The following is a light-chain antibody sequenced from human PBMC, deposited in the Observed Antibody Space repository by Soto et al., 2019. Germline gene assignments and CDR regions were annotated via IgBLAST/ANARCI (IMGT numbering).Light chain of an antibody. Sequence: EIVMTQSPATLSVSPGERATLSCRASQSVSSNLAWYQQKPGQAPRLLIYGASTRGSGIPARFSGSGSGTEFPLTISSLQSEDFTVYYCQQYNNWPPMYTFGQGTKLEIK. J-gene: IGKJ2*01. V-gene: IGKV3-15*01. CDR1: QSVSSN. CDR2: GAS. CDR3: QQYNNWPPMYT.